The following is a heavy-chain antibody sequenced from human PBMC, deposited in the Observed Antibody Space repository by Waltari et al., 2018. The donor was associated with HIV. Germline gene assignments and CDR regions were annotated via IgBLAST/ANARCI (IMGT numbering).Heavy chain of an antibody. CDR1: GFTFSSYW. CDR2: INSDGSST. V-gene: IGHV3-74*01. Sequence: EVQLVESGGGLVQPGGSLRLSCAASGFTFSSYWMHWVRQAPGKGLVWVSRINSDGSSTSYADSVKGRFTISRDNAKNTLYLQMNSLRAEDTAVYYCASGLAAADLHAFDIWGQGTMVTVSS. CDR3: ASGLAAADLHAFDI. D-gene: IGHD6-13*01. J-gene: IGHJ3*02.